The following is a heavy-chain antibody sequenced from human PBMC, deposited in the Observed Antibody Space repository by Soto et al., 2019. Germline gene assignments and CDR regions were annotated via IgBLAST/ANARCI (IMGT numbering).Heavy chain of an antibody. Sequence: VKVSCKASGYTFTSYYMHWVRQAPGQGLEWMGWINPNSGGTNYAQKFQGWVTMTRDTSISTAYMELSRLRSDDTAVYYCARDFNCSSTSCPHYYGMDVWGQGTTVTVSS. CDR1: GYTFTSYY. J-gene: IGHJ6*02. D-gene: IGHD2-2*01. CDR3: ARDFNCSSTSCPHYYGMDV. CDR2: INPNSGGT. V-gene: IGHV1-2*04.